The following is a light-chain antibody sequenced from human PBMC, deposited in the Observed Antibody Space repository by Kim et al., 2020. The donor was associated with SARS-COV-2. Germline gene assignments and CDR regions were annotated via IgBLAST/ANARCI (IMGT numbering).Light chain of an antibody. V-gene: IGLV3-19*01. CDR2: GKN. CDR3: NSRDSNDNVV. J-gene: IGLJ2*01. CDR1: SHRTDY. Sequence: VALGQTVRITGQGDSHRTDYATWYQQKPGQAPILVIYGKNNRPSGIPDRFSGSSSGNTASLTITGTQAGDEADYYCNSRDSNDNVVFGGGTQLTVL.